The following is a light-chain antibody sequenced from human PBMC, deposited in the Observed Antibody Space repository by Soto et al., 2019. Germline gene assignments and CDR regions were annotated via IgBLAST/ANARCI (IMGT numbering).Light chain of an antibody. CDR1: QSVSSSY. J-gene: IGKJ5*01. CDR3: QQYGSSPPTT. CDR2: GAS. Sequence: EIVLTQSPGTLSLSPGERATNSCRASQSVSSSYLAWYQQKPGQAPRLLIYGASSRATGIPDRFSGSGSGTDFTLSISRLEPEDFAVYYCQQYGSSPPTTFGQGTRLEIK. V-gene: IGKV3-20*01.